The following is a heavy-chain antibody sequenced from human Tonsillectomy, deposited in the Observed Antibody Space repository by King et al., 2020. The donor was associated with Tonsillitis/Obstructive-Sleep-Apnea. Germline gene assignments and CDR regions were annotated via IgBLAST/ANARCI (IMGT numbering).Heavy chain of an antibody. D-gene: IGHD5-18*01. V-gene: IGHV3-74*01. CDR1: GFAFSGYW. CDR2: INGDGSST. CDR3: ARGSGDIYGFILY. J-gene: IGHJ4*02. Sequence: VQLVESGGGLVQPGGSLRLSCAASGFAFSGYWMYWVRQAPGKGLVWVSHINGDGSSTNYADSVKGRFTISRDNAKSTLYLQMNSLRAEDTAVYYCARGSGDIYGFILYWGQGTLVTVSS.